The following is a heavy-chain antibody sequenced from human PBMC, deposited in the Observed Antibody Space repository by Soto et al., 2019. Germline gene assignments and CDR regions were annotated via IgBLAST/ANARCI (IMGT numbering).Heavy chain of an antibody. D-gene: IGHD6-13*01. CDR3: ARDSGIAAAGDTDAFDI. Sequence: ASVKVSCKASGYTFTSYAMHWVRQAPGQGLEWMGWINPNSGGTNYAQKFQGWVTMTRDTSISTAYMELSRLRSDDTAVYYCARDSGIAAAGDTDAFDIWGQGTMVTVSS. CDR2: INPNSGGT. CDR1: GYTFTSYA. J-gene: IGHJ3*02. V-gene: IGHV1-2*04.